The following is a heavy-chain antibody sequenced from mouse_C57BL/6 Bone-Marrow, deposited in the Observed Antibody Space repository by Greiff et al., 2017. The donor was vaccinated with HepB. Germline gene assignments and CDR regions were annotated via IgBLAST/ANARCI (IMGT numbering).Heavy chain of an antibody. CDR2: IYPGDGDT. CDR1: GYAFSSSW. CDR3: ARCISRDYFGY. V-gene: IGHV1-82*01. J-gene: IGHJ2*01. Sequence: VQLQQSGPELVKPGASVKISCKASGYAFSSSWMNWVKQRPGKGLEWIGRIYPGDGDTNYNGKFKGKATLTADKSSSTAYMQRSSLTSEYSAVYFCARCISRDYFGYWGQGATLTVSS. D-gene: IGHD1-1*01.